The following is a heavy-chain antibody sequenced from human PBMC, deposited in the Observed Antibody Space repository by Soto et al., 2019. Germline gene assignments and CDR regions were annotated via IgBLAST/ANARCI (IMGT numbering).Heavy chain of an antibody. Sequence: QVHLVQSGAEVKKPGASVKVSCKGSGYDFTTYGITWVRQAPGQGLEWMAWISAHNGNTDYAQKLQGRVTVTRDTSTSPAYMERRSLRSDDTAVCYCARGRYGDYWGQGALVTVAS. CDR1: GYDFTTYG. CDR2: ISAHNGNT. D-gene: IGHD1-1*01. J-gene: IGHJ4*02. V-gene: IGHV1-18*01. CDR3: ARGRYGDY.